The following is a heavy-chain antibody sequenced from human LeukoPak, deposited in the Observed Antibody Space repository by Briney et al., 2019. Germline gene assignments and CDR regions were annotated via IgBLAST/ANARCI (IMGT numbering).Heavy chain of an antibody. Sequence: GGSLRLSCAASEFSSYSMNWVRQAPGKGLEWVSYISSSSTIYYADSVKGRFTISRDNAKNSLYLQMNSLRAEDTAVYYCAREELTGEGYYMDVWGKGTTVTVSS. J-gene: IGHJ6*03. CDR1: EFSSYS. CDR3: AREELTGEGYYMDV. CDR2: ISSSSTI. V-gene: IGHV3-48*01. D-gene: IGHD7-27*01.